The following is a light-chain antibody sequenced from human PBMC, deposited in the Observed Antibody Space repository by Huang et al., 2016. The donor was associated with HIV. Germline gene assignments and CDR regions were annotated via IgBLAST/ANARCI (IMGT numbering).Light chain of an antibody. J-gene: IGKJ4*01. CDR3: QQFNHYPLT. CDR1: QGISNT. V-gene: IGKV1D-13*01. Sequence: QLTQSPSSLSASVGDRVTITCRASQGISNTLAWYQQKPGKAPKLRIYDASSLQTGAPSRFSGSGSGTDFTLTISSLQPEDCATYYCQQFNHYPLTFGGGTMVEIE. CDR2: DAS.